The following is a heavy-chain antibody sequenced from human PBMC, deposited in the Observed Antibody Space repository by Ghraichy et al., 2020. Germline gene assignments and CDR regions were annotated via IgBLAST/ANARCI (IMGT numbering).Heavy chain of an antibody. D-gene: IGHD1-26*01. CDR2: ISGSGGST. Sequence: GGSLRLSCAASGFTFNKYDMSWVRQAPGKGLEWVSVISGSGGSTYYADSMQGRFTISRDNSKNTLYLQMNSLRAEDTAVYYCALREPSRNSFDYWGQGTLVTVSS. CDR1: GFTFNKYD. J-gene: IGHJ4*02. CDR3: ALREPSRNSFDY. V-gene: IGHV3-23*01.